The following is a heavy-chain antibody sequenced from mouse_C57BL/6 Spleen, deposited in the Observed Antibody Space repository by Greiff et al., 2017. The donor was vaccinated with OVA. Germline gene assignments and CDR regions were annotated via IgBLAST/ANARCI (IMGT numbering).Heavy chain of an antibody. V-gene: IGHV1-69*01. CDR1: GYTFTSYW. CDR3: ARRETLYYFDY. CDR2: IDPSDSYT. J-gene: IGHJ2*01. Sequence: QVQLKQPGAELVMPGASVKLSCKASGYTFTSYWMHWVKQRPGQGLEWIGEIDPSDSYTNYNQKFKGKSTLTVDKSSSTAYMQLSSLTSEDSAVYYCARRETLYYFDYWGQGTTLTVSS.